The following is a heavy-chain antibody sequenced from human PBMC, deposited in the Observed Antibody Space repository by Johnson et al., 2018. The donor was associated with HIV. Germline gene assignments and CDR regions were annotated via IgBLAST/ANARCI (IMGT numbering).Heavy chain of an antibody. CDR1: GFTFTNAW. V-gene: IGHV3-73*01. J-gene: IGHJ3*02. CDR2: IRSKTNTYAT. D-gene: IGHD7-27*01. CDR3: ARENWGAFDI. Sequence: VQLVESGGGVVQPGRSLRLSCAASGFTFTNAWMHWVRQAPGKGLVWVGHIRSKTNTYATEYAASVTGRFTISRDDSQNPAYLQMNSLRAGDTAVYYCARENWGAFDIWGQGTMVTVSS.